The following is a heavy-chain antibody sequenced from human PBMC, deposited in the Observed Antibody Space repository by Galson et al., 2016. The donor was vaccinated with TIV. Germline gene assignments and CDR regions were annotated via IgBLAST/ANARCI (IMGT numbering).Heavy chain of an antibody. CDR2: IIPLFRTT. CDR3: ENDRNTAFDTYHYTYGMDV. Sequence: SVKVSCKASGGTFSSYVFNWVRLAPGQGLEWMGGIIPLFRTTNYAQKFQGRVTITADKSTNTAYMELNSLKYGDTAVYYGENDRNTAFDTYHYTYGMDVWGQGTTVIVSS. J-gene: IGHJ6*02. CDR1: GGTFSSYV. V-gene: IGHV1-69*06. D-gene: IGHD5-18*01.